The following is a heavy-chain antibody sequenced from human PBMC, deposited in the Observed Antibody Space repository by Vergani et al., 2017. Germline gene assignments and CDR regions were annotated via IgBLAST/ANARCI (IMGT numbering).Heavy chain of an antibody. CDR3: ARELRLRYNRFDP. CDR1: GFTFNQYG. CDR2: TWYDGNNK. J-gene: IGHJ5*02. V-gene: IGHV3-33*01. Sequence: QVQLVESGGGVVQPGRSLRLSCAASGFTFNQYGMHWVRQAPGKGLEWVAFTWYDGNNKQYADSVKGRFTISRDNSKSTMYLQMNSLRDEDTGVYYCARELRLRYNRFDPWGQGTLVTVSS. D-gene: IGHD3-16*01.